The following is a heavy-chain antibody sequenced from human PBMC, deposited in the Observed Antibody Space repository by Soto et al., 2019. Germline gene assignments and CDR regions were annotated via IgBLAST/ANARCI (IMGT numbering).Heavy chain of an antibody. CDR2: INWNGGST. D-gene: IGHD3-10*01. CDR1: GFTFDDYG. V-gene: IGHV3-20*04. Sequence: GGSLRLSCAASGFTFDDYGMSWVRQAPGKGLEWVSGINWNGGSTGYADSVKGRFTISRDNAKNSLYLQMNSLRAEDTALYYCAREVLWFGELPHYGMDVWGQGTTVTVSS. CDR3: AREVLWFGELPHYGMDV. J-gene: IGHJ6*02.